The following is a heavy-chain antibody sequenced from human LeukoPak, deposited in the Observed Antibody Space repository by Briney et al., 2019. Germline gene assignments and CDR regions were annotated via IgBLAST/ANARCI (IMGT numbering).Heavy chain of an antibody. CDR3: ARGTVIQGYSYGSNWFDP. D-gene: IGHD5-18*01. CDR2: INTNTGNP. Sequence: ASVRVSCKASGYTFTIYAMNWVRQAPGQGLEWMGWINTNTGNPTYAQGFTGRFVFSLDTSVSTAYLQISSLKAEDTAVYYCARGTVIQGYSYGSNWFDPWGQGTLVTVSS. V-gene: IGHV7-4-1*02. CDR1: GYTFTIYA. J-gene: IGHJ5*02.